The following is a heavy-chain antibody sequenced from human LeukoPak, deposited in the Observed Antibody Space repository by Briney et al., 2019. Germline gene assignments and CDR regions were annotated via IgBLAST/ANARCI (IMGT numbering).Heavy chain of an antibody. Sequence: ASVKVSCKASGYTFTSYDINWVRQATGQGLEWMGWMNPNSGNTGYAQKFQGRVTMTRNTSISTAYMELSSLRSEDTAVYYCARGGLVGLQGLAFCTSCYRAFDPWGQGTLVTVSS. CDR2: MNPNSGNT. D-gene: IGHD2-2*01. V-gene: IGHV1-8*01. J-gene: IGHJ5*02. CDR3: ARGGLVGLQGLAFCTSCYRAFDP. CDR1: GYTFTSYD.